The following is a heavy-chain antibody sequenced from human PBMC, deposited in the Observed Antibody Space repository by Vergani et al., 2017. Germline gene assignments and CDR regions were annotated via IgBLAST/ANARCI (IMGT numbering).Heavy chain of an antibody. Sequence: EVQLVESGGGLVQPGGSLRLSCAASGFTFSSYWMSWVRQAPGKGLEWVANIKQDGSEKYYVDSVKGRFTISRDNAKNSLYLQMNSLRAEDTAVYYCAKLFTCGNPQYWYYYYMDVWGKGTTVTVSS. CDR1: GFTFSSYW. J-gene: IGHJ6*03. CDR2: IKQDGSEK. V-gene: IGHV3-7*01. CDR3: AKLFTCGNPQYWYYYYMDV. D-gene: IGHD4-23*01.